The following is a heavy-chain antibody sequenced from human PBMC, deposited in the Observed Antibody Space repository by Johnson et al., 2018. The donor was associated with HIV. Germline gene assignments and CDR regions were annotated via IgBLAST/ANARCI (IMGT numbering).Heavy chain of an antibody. CDR3: VRELRIGDLGLAFDI. V-gene: IGHV3-7*05. D-gene: IGHD2-15*01. CDR1: GFTFSYYW. J-gene: IGHJ3*02. CDR2: RKQDGSEK. Sequence: VQLVESGGGLVQPGGSLRLSCAVSGFTFSYYWMSWVRQATGKGLEWVANRKQDGSEKYYVDSVKGRFTISRDNAKKSLYLQMNSLRAEDTAVYYCVRELRIGDLGLAFDIWGQGTMVTVSS.